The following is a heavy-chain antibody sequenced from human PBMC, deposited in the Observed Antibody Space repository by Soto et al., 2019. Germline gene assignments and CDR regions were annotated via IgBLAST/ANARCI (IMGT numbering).Heavy chain of an antibody. CDR1: GFTFSSYA. D-gene: IGHD6-19*01. J-gene: IGHJ1*01. CDR3: AGDTGYSSGWYVY. CDR2: ISYDGSNK. Sequence: QVQLVESGGGVVQPGRSLRLSCAASGFTFSSYAMHWVRQAPGKGLEWVAVISYDGSNKYYADSVKGRFTISRDNSKNTLYLEMNSLRAEDMAVYYCAGDTGYSSGWYVYWGQGTLVTVSS. V-gene: IGHV3-30-3*01.